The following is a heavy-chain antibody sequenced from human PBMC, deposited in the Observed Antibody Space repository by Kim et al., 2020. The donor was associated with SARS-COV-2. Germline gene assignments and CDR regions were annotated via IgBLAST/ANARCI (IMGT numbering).Heavy chain of an antibody. V-gene: IGHV3-7*03. CDR1: GFTFSSYW. Sequence: GGSLRLSCAASGFTFSSYWMSWVRQAPGKGLEWVANIKQDGSEKYYVDSVKGRFTISRDNAKNSLYLQMNSLRAEDTAVYYCARSWYYYDSIPYGMDVWGQGTTVTVSS. J-gene: IGHJ6*02. D-gene: IGHD3-22*01. CDR2: IKQDGSEK. CDR3: ARSWYYYDSIPYGMDV.